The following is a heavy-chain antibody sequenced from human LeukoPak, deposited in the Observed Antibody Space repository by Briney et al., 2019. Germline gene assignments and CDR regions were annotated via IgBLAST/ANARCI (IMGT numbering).Heavy chain of an antibody. CDR1: GFTFSSYA. CDR3: ATTGIVVVAALDY. J-gene: IGHJ4*02. Sequence: QPGGSLRLSCAASGFTFSSYAMSWVRQAPGKGLEWVSAISGSGGSTYYADSVKGRFTISRDNSKNTLYLQMNSLRAEDTAVYYCATTGIVVVAALDYWGQGTLVTVSS. V-gene: IGHV3-23*01. D-gene: IGHD2-15*01. CDR2: ISGSGGST.